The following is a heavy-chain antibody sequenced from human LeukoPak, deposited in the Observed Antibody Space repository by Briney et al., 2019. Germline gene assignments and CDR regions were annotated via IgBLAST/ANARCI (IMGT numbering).Heavy chain of an antibody. V-gene: IGHV1-18*01. J-gene: IGHJ4*02. Sequence: GASVKVSCKASGYTFTSYAMHWVRQAPGQGLEWMGWISAYNGNTNYAQKLQGRVTMTTDTSTSTAYMELRSLRSDDTAVYYCARIAAAAFDYWGQGTLVTVSS. CDR1: GYTFTSYA. D-gene: IGHD6-13*01. CDR3: ARIAAAAFDY. CDR2: ISAYNGNT.